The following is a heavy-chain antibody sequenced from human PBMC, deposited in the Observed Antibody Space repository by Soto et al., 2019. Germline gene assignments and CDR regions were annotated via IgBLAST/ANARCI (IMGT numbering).Heavy chain of an antibody. CDR1: GGSVSSGAYY. CDR3: ARALAVRPTGDLSYFDY. D-gene: IGHD6-6*01. V-gene: IGHV4-31*03. Sequence: SETLSITCTVSGGSVSSGAYYWSWIRQHPGKGLEWIGYMYYSGATYYNPSLKSRVTMSADTSKNQFSLKLNSVTAADTAVYYCARALAVRPTGDLSYFDYWGLGTLVTVSS. CDR2: MYYSGAT. J-gene: IGHJ4*02.